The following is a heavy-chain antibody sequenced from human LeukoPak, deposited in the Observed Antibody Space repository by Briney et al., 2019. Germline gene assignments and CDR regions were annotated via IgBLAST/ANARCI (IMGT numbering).Heavy chain of an antibody. Sequence: GESLKISCAASGFTFSSYAMTWVRQAPGKGLEWVSAINHNGVSTYYADSVKGRFTISRDNSKNTLYLQMNSLRAEDTAVYYCAKAGYACSSTSCFSNYYMDVWGKGTTVTVSS. V-gene: IGHV3-23*01. J-gene: IGHJ6*03. D-gene: IGHD2-2*01. CDR2: INHNGVST. CDR1: GFTFSSYA. CDR3: AKAGYACSSTSCFSNYYMDV.